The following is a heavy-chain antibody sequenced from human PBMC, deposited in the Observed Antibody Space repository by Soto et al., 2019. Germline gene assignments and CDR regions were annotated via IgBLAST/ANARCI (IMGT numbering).Heavy chain of an antibody. CDR2: IIPILGIA. V-gene: IGHV1-69*02. D-gene: IGHD2-15*01. CDR3: VRVAGAAYYFDY. Sequence: QVQLVQSGAEVKKPGSSVKVSCKASGGTFSSYTIRWVRQAPGQGLEWMGRIIPILGIATYAQKFQGRVTINADKSTSTAYMELSSLRSEDTAVYYCVRVAGAAYYFDYWGQGTLVTVSS. CDR1: GGTFSSYT. J-gene: IGHJ4*02.